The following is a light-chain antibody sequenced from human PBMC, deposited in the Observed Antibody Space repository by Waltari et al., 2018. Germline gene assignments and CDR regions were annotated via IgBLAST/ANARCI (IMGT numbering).Light chain of an antibody. CDR1: ALPRQF. CDR2: RDT. J-gene: IGLJ2*01. V-gene: IGLV3-25*03. CDR3: QSTDSSGSFVV. Sequence: SYELTQPPSVSVSPGQTARITCSGEALPRQFTSWYQQRPGQAPIMLMYRDTERPSVIPGRFSGASSGTIVTLTITGVQAEDEADYYCQSTDSSGSFVVFGGGTRLTVL.